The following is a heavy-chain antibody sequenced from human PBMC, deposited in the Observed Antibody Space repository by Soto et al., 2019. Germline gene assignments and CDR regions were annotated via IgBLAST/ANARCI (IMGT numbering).Heavy chain of an antibody. CDR1: GYTFTSYG. J-gene: IGHJ6*03. Sequence: ASVKVSCKASGYTFTSYGISWVRQAPGQGLEWMGWISAYNGNTNYAQKLQGRVTMTTDTSTSTAYMELRSLRSDDTAVYYCAGFCSYGVCYPDFYYCLDVWGKGTTVTVSS. D-gene: IGHD2-8*01. CDR2: ISAYNGNT. CDR3: AGFCSYGVCYPDFYYCLDV. V-gene: IGHV1-18*01.